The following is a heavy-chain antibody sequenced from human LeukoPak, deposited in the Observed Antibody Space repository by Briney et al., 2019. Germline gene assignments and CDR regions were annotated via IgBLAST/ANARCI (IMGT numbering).Heavy chain of an antibody. J-gene: IGHJ4*02. V-gene: IGHV1-69*06. CDR2: IIPIFGTA. D-gene: IGHD6-6*01. CDR1: GGTFSSYA. CDR3: ARSKAARYYFDY. Sequence: ASVKVSCKASGGTFSSYAISWVRQAPGQGLEWMGGIIPIFGTANYAQKFQGRVTITADKSTSTAYMELSSLRSEDTAVYYCARSKAARYYFDYWGQGTLVTVSS.